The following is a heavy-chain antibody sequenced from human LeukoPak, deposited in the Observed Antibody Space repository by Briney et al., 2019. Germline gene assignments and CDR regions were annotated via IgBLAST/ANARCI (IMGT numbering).Heavy chain of an antibody. D-gene: IGHD3-22*01. CDR2: ISSSSSYT. CDR3: ARRSGINYYDSSGYYSDY. CDR1: GFTVSSNY. J-gene: IGHJ4*02. Sequence: GGSLRLSCAASGFTVSSNYMSWVRQAPGKGLEWLSYISSSSSYTNYADSVKGRFTISRDNAKNSLYLQMNSLRAEDTAVYYCARRSGINYYDSSGYYSDYWGQGTLVTVSS. V-gene: IGHV3-11*03.